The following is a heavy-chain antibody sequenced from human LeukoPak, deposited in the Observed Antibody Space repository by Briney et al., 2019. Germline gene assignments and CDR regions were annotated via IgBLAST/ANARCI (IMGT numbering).Heavy chain of an antibody. D-gene: IGHD2-21*02. CDR1: EFTASSNY. J-gene: IGHJ4*02. CDR2: IYSGGNT. Sequence: GGSLRLSCAASEFTASSNYMSWVRQAPGKGLEWVSVIYSGGNTYYADSVKGRFTISRDSSKNTLFLQMNSLRAEDTAVYYCARDSTEVTGGYWGQGTLVTVSS. V-gene: IGHV3-53*01. CDR3: ARDSTEVTGGY.